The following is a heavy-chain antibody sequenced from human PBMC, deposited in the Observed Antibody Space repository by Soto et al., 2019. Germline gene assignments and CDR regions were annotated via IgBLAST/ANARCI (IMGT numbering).Heavy chain of an antibody. D-gene: IGHD3-9*01. V-gene: IGHV3-23*01. CDR2: ISGSGGST. Sequence: GGSMRLSCAASGFTFSSYAMSWVRRAPGKGLEWVSAISGSGGSTYYADSVKGRFTISRDNSKNTLYLQMNSLRAEDTAVYYCAKELDDILTGYSYFDYWGQGTLVTVSS. CDR1: GFTFSSYA. J-gene: IGHJ4*02. CDR3: AKELDDILTGYSYFDY.